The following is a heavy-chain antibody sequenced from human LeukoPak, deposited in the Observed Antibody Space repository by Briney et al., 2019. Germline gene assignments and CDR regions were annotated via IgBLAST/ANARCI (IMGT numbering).Heavy chain of an antibody. CDR1: GFTVSSNY. J-gene: IGHJ4*02. CDR2: IYSGGST. CDR3: AKDLTTARITIFGVVIPPDFDY. V-gene: IGHV3-53*01. D-gene: IGHD3-3*01. Sequence: GGSLRLSCAASGFTVSSNYMSWVRQAPGKGLEWVSVIYSGGSTYYADSVKGRFTISRNNSKNTLYLQMNSLRAEDTAVYYCAKDLTTARITIFGVVIPPDFDYWGQGTLVTVSS.